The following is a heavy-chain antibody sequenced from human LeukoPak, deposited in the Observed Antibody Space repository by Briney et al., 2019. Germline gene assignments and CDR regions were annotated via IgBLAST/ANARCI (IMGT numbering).Heavy chain of an antibody. CDR2: INPNSGDT. CDR3: ANHRTYNGVATINFDFDY. Sequence: GASVKVSCKASGYTFTDYYINWVRQAPGQGLEWMGWINPNSGDTNYAQKFQGRVTMTRDTSIKTAYMELSSLRSDDTAVYYCANHRTYNGVATINFDFDYWGQGTLVTVSS. D-gene: IGHD5-12*01. V-gene: IGHV1-2*02. CDR1: GYTFTDYY. J-gene: IGHJ4*02.